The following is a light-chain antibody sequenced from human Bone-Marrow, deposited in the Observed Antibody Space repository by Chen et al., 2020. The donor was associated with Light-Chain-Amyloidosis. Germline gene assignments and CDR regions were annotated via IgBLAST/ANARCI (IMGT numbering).Light chain of an antibody. J-gene: IGKJ4*01. CDR2: GSS. CDR3: QQYGTSPLT. V-gene: IGKV3-20*01. CDR1: PTISSNY. Sequence: EIVLPQSPGTLSLSPGEAANLSCRPSPTISSNYLTWYQQTFGQAPRLLIYGSSSRATGIPYRFTGSGSGTDFTLTINRLEPEDFAMYYCQQYGTSPLTFGGGTKVEIK.